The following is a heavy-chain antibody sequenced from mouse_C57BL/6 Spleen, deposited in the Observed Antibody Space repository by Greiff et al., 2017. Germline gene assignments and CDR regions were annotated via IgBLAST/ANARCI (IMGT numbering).Heavy chain of an antibody. D-gene: IGHD2-4*01. CDR3: ARRGDYDGAMDY. CDR2: IYPGDGDT. CDR1: GYAFSSSW. Sequence: VQLVESGPELVKPGASVKISCKASGYAFSSSWMNWVKQRPGKGLEWIGRIYPGDGDTNYNGKFKGKATLTADKSSSTAYMQLSSLTSEDSAVYFCARRGDYDGAMDYWGQGTSVTVSS. J-gene: IGHJ4*01. V-gene: IGHV1-82*01.